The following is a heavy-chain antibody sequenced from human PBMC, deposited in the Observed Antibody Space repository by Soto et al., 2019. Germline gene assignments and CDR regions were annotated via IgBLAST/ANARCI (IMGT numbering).Heavy chain of an antibody. CDR3: AKMVNIWGSYRYGYYFDY. CDR2: ISGSGGST. J-gene: IGHJ4*02. D-gene: IGHD3-16*02. CDR1: GFTFSSYA. V-gene: IGHV3-23*01. Sequence: GGSLRLSCAASGFTFSSYAMSWVRQAPGKGLEWVSAISGSGGSTYYADSVKGRFTISRDNSKNTLYLQMNSLRAEDTAVYYCAKMVNIWGSYRYGYYFDYWGQGTLVTVSS.